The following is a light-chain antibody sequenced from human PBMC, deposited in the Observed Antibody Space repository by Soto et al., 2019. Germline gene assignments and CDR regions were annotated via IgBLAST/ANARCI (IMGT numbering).Light chain of an antibody. Sequence: DIQMTQSPSSLSASVGDRVTITCRASQGIRRDLGWFQQKPGKAPKRLIYAAGSLESGVPSRFSGSGSGTEFTLTISSLQPEDFATYFCLQHKTYPWTFGQGNKVEIK. CDR2: AAG. CDR1: QGIRRD. CDR3: LQHKTYPWT. V-gene: IGKV1-17*01. J-gene: IGKJ1*01.